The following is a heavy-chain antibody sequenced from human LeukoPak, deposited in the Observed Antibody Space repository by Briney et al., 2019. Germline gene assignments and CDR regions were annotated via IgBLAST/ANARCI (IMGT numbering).Heavy chain of an antibody. CDR3: ARGGYSGTYYFDY. CDR1: GFTFSTYG. CDR2: VWYDGTNI. D-gene: IGHD1-26*01. V-gene: IGHV3-33*01. Sequence: GKSLRLSCAASGFTFSTYGMHWVRQAPGKGLEWVAVVWYDGTNIHYVDSVKGRFTVSRDNSKSTLYLQMNSLTVEDTAVYYCARGGYSGTYYFDYWAQGTLVTVSS. J-gene: IGHJ4*02.